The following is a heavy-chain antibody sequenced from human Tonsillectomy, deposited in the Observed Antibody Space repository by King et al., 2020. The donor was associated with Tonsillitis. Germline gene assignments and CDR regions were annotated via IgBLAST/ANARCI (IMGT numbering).Heavy chain of an antibody. D-gene: IGHD2-8*01. V-gene: IGHV4-30-2*01. CDR3: ASAYKGYCTNGVCYRDDY. Sequence: QLQESGSGLVKPSQTLSLTCAVSGGSISSGGYSWSWIRQPPGKGLEWIGYIYHSGSTYYNPSLKSRVTISVDRSKNQFSLKLSSVTAADTAVYYCASAYKGYCTNGVCYRDDYWGQGTLVTVSS. J-gene: IGHJ4*02. CDR2: IYHSGST. CDR1: GGSISSGGYS.